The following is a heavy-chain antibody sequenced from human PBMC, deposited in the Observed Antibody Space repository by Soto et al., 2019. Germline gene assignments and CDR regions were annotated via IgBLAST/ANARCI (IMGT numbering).Heavy chain of an antibody. CDR1: GGSISSGGYS. Sequence: SETLSLTCAVSGGSISSGGYSWSWIRQSPGKGLEWIGYIYHSGSTYYNPSLKSRVTISVDRSKNQFSLKLSSVTAADTAVYYCARRYCSGGSCYLNYWGPGTLVTVSS. J-gene: IGHJ4*02. D-gene: IGHD2-15*01. V-gene: IGHV4-30-2*06. CDR2: IYHSGST. CDR3: ARRYCSGGSCYLNY.